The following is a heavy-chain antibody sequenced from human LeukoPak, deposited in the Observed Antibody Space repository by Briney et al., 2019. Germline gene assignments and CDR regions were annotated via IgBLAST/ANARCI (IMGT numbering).Heavy chain of an antibody. CDR2: IYISGSS. Sequence: SETLSLTCTVSGGSIGTGSYYWSWIRQPAGKGLEWIGRIYISGSSNYNPSLKSRVTISVDTSKNQFSLKPSSVTAADTAVYYCARERIHYYDSSGYYYFDYWGQGTLVTVSS. V-gene: IGHV4-61*02. J-gene: IGHJ4*02. CDR1: GGSIGTGSYY. CDR3: ARERIHYYDSSGYYYFDY. D-gene: IGHD3-22*01.